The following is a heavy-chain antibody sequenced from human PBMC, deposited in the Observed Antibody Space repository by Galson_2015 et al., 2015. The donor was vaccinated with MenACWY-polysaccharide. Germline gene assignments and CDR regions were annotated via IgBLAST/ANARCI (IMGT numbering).Heavy chain of an antibody. J-gene: IGHJ4*02. D-gene: IGHD1-26*01. CDR1: GFMFSNSW. CDR3: ARDPEWGANDY. V-gene: IGHV3-7*01. Sequence: SLRLSCAASGFMFSNSWMAWVRQAPGKGLEWVGNIKYDGSVKYYVDSVKGRFTISRDNAENSVYLLMNSLRAEDTAVYYCARDPEWGANDYWGQGTLVTVSS. CDR2: IKYDGSVK.